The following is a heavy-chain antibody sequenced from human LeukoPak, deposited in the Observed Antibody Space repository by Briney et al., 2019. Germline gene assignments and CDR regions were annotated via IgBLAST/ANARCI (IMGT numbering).Heavy chain of an antibody. CDR2: ISYDGSNK. D-gene: IGHD6-13*01. Sequence: PGGSLRLSCAASGFTFSSYAMHWVRQAPGKGLEWVAVISYDGSNKYYADSVKGRFTISRDNSKNTLYLQMNSLRAEDTAVYYCARGRIAAAGTSYYYGMDVWGQGTTVTVSS. CDR1: GFTFSSYA. V-gene: IGHV3-30-3*01. J-gene: IGHJ6*02. CDR3: ARGRIAAAGTSYYYGMDV.